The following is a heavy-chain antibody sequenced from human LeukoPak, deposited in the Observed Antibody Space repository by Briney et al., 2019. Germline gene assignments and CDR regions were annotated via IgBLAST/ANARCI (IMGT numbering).Heavy chain of an antibody. CDR3: ARIWPDL. Sequence: SETLSLTCTVSGGSISSSPYFWSWIRQPPGKGLEWIGEINHSGYTNYNPFLKSRVTISLDTSKKQFSLKLNSVTAADTAIYYCARIWPDLWGRGTLVTVSS. J-gene: IGHJ2*01. CDR1: GGSISSSPYF. D-gene: IGHD3-10*01. CDR2: INHSGYT. V-gene: IGHV4-39*07.